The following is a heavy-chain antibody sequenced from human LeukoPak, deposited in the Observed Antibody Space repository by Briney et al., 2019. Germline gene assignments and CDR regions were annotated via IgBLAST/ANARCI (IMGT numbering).Heavy chain of an antibody. J-gene: IGHJ4*02. Sequence: GGSLRLSCAASGFTFGSYAMSWVRQAPGKGLEWVSAISGSGGSTYYADSVKGRFTISRDNSKNTLYLQMNSLRAEDTAVYYCAKARYAMVRGVIFDYWGQGTLVTVSS. CDR2: ISGSGGST. V-gene: IGHV3-23*01. CDR1: GFTFGSYA. CDR3: AKARYAMVRGVIFDY. D-gene: IGHD3-10*01.